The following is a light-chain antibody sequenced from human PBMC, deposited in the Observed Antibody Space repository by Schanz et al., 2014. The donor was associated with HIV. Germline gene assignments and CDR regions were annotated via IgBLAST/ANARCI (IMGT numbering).Light chain of an antibody. Sequence: EIVMTQSPATLSVSPGERATLSCRASQSVSSNLAWYQQKPGQAPRLLIYATSTRAAGIPDRFSGTVSGTDFTLTISSLEPEDFAVYYCQHCGGSFGPGTKVDAK. CDR3: QHCGGS. V-gene: IGKV3D-15*01. CDR1: QSVSSN. J-gene: IGKJ3*01. CDR2: ATS.